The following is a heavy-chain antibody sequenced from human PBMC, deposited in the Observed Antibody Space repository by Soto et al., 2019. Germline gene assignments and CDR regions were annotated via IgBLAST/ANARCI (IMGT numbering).Heavy chain of an antibody. CDR2: IHYSGST. V-gene: IGHV4-39*01. CDR1: GGSICGSSFY. CDR3: ARQATGYSDEADY. J-gene: IGHJ4*02. Sequence: ASETLSLTCAVSGGSICGSSFYWGWFGQPKEKGLDCIGSIHYSGSTSYNPSLKRRVTMSVDTSKNQFSLKLTSMTAADTAVYYCARQATGYSDEADYWGQGTLVTVSS. D-gene: IGHD5-18*01.